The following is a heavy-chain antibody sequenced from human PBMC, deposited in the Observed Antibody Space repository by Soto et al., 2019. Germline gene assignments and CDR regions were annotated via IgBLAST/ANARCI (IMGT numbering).Heavy chain of an antibody. CDR1: GGSISSYY. CDR3: ARGISHDFWSGYFDY. V-gene: IGHV4-59*01. J-gene: IGHJ4*02. D-gene: IGHD3-3*01. CDR2: IYYSGST. Sequence: SETLSLTCTVSGGSISSYYWSWIRQPPGKGLEWIGYIYYSGSTNYNPSLKSRVTISVDTSKNQFSLKLSSVTAADTAVYYCARGISHDFWSGYFDYWGQGTLVTFSS.